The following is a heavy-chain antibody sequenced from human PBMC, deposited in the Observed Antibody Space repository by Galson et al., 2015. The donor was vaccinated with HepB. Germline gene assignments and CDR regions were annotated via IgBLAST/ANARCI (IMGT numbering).Heavy chain of an antibody. J-gene: IGHJ2*01. CDR1: GFTFRSYS. D-gene: IGHD4-17*01. CDR3: ARHGVNYGDYVWYSDV. CDR2: ISSSSSYI. V-gene: IGHV3-21*01. Sequence: SLRLSCAASGFTFRSYSMNWVRQAPGKGLEWVSSISSSSSYIYYADSVKGRFTVSRDNSQNMLYLQMDNLRIEDSAVYFCARHGVNYGDYVWYSDVWGRGTQVTVSS.